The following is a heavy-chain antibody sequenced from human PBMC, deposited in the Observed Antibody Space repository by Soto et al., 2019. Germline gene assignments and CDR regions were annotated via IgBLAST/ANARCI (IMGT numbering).Heavy chain of an antibody. V-gene: IGHV2-5*01. CDR3: AHRGGRDNLDAFDI. D-gene: IGHD1-20*01. CDR2: IYCNDDK. CDR1: GFSLSTSGEG. J-gene: IGHJ3*02. Sequence: SGPTLVNPTQTLTLTCTFSGFSLSTSGEGVGWIRQPPGKALEWLALIYCNDDKRYSSSLKSRLTITKDTSKNQVVLTMTNMDPVDTATYYCAHRGGRDNLDAFDIWGQGTMVTVSS.